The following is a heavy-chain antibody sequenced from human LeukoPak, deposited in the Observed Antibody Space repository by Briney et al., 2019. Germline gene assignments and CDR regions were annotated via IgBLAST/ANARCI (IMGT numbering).Heavy chain of an antibody. CDR1: GFTFSSYA. D-gene: IGHD3-22*01. V-gene: IGHV3-23*01. Sequence: GGSLRLSCAASGFTFSSYAMSWVRQAPGKGLEWISAISGSGGSTYYADSVKGRFTISRDNSKNTLYLQMNSLRAEDTAVYYCAKVLSSVYYDSSGYPILSEAFDIWGQGTMVTVSS. CDR2: ISGSGGST. J-gene: IGHJ3*02. CDR3: AKVLSSVYYDSSGYPILSEAFDI.